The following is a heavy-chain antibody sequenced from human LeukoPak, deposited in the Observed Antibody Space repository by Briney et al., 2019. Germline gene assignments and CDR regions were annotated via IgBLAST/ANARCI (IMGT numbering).Heavy chain of an antibody. D-gene: IGHD7-27*01. CDR2: IIPIFGIA. J-gene: IGHJ6*02. CDR3: AKTGDLYYYYGMDV. Sequence: SVKVSFKASGGTFSSYAISWVRQAPGQGLERMGRIIPIFGIANYAQKFQGRVTITADKSTSTAYMELSSLRSEDTAVYYCAKTGDLYYYYGMDVWGQGTTVTVSS. CDR1: GGTFSSYA. V-gene: IGHV1-69*04.